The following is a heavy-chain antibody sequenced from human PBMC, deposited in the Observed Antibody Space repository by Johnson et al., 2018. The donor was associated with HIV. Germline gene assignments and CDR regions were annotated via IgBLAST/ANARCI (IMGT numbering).Heavy chain of an antibody. V-gene: IGHV3-11*04. CDR2: ISSSGNPI. CDR1: GFTFSNAW. CDR3: ARDWVIGDAFDI. Sequence: QVQLVESGGGLIEPGGSLRLSCAASGFTFSNAWMSWVRQAPGKGLEWVSYISSSGNPIYYADSVKGRFTISRDNAKNSLYLQMNSLRAEDTAVYYCARDWVIGDAFDIWGQGTKVTVSS. D-gene: IGHD2-21*01. J-gene: IGHJ3*02.